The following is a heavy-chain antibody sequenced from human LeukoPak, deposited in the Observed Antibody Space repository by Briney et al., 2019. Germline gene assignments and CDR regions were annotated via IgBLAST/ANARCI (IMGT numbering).Heavy chain of an antibody. D-gene: IGHD1-26*01. J-gene: IGHJ4*02. Sequence: SETLSLTCAVSGYSISSGYYWGWIRQPPGKGLEWIGNIYHSGTTHYNPSLKSRVTISVDTSKNQFSLKMTSVTAADTAVYYCARQGGSYYGYWGQGTLVTVSS. CDR1: GYSISSGYY. CDR3: ARQGGSYYGY. CDR2: IYHSGTT. V-gene: IGHV4-38-2*01.